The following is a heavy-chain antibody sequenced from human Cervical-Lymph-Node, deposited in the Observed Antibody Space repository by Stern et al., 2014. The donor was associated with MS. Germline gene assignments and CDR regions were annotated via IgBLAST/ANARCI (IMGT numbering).Heavy chain of an antibody. J-gene: IGHJ4*02. Sequence: QITLKESGPALVKPTQTLTLTCTFSGFSLSTSGLGVGWIRQPPGEDLEWLAYMYWDDQKRYSPSLKSILTITKDTSKNQVVLTLTNVDPVDTATYYCAHRTAGPFDYWGQGTLVTVSS. CDR3: AHRTAGPFDY. CDR1: GFSLSTSGLG. V-gene: IGHV2-5*02. CDR2: MYWDDQK.